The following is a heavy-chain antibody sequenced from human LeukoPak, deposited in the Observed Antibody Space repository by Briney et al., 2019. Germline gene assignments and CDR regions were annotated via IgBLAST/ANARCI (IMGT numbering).Heavy chain of an antibody. CDR1: GGSFSGYY. Sequence: SETLSLTCAVYGGSFSGYYWSWIRQPPGKGLEWIGEINHSGSTNYNPSLKSRVTISVDTSKNQFSLKLSSVTAADTAVYYCARVPGSGSYHDAFDIWGQGTMVTVSS. J-gene: IGHJ3*02. CDR3: ARVPGSGSYHDAFDI. D-gene: IGHD1-26*01. CDR2: INHSGST. V-gene: IGHV4-34*01.